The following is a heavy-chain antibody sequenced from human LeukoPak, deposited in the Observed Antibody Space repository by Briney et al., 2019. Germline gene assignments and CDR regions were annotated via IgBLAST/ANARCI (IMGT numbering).Heavy chain of an antibody. CDR2: IDHSGST. V-gene: IGHV4-39*07. Sequence: PSETLSLTCTVSGGSISSSSYYWSWIRQPPGKGLEWIGEIDHSGSTKYNPSLKSRVTISVDTSKNQFSLKLSSVTAADTAVYYCARRPYNYSYYYYMDVWGKGTTVTISS. CDR3: ARRPYNYSYYYYMDV. CDR1: GGSISSSSYY. J-gene: IGHJ6*03.